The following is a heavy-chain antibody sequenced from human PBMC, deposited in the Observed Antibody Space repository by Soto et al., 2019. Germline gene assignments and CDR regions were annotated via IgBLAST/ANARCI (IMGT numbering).Heavy chain of an antibody. J-gene: IGHJ6*01. CDR1: GFSFTNYA. CDR2: ISGSGDGT. Sequence: EVQLLESGGGLVQPGGSLRLSCAASGFSFTNYAVTWVRQAPGKGLEWVSAISGSGDGTYYADSVRGRFTISRDNSKSTVHLQMNSLRAEDTAVYFCAKRVKSGSTSGGNAMDVW. D-gene: IGHD1-26*01. CDR3: AKRVKSGSTSGGNAMDV. V-gene: IGHV3-23*01.